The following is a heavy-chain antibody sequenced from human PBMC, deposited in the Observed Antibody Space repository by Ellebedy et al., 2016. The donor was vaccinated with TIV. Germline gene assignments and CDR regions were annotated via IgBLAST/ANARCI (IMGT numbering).Heavy chain of an antibody. CDR3: VRSDWFDP. CDR1: GFTLGGYW. V-gene: IGHV3-74*01. Sequence: GGSLRLSXAASGFTLGGYWMHWVRQAPGRGLVWVSRINGDGSSTSYADSVRGRFTISRDNAKNTLYLQMNSLRVEDMAVYYCVRSDWFDPWGQGTLVTVSS. CDR2: INGDGSST. J-gene: IGHJ5*02. D-gene: IGHD3-3*01.